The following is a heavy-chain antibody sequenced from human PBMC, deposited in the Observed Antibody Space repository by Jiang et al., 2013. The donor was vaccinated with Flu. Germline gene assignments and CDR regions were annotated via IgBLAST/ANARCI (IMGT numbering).Heavy chain of an antibody. J-gene: IGHJ6*02. CDR2: IAYGGGT. D-gene: IGHD7-27*01. CDR1: GFTFSSYA. CDR3: AKDDGVTGDYFYGMDV. Sequence: VQLVESGGGLVQPGGSLRLSCAASGFTFSSYAMSWVRQAPGKGLEWVSVIAYGGGTYYADSVKGRFTISRDNSKNTVYLQMNSLRAEDTAIYYCAKDDGVTGDYFYGMDVWGQGTTVTVSS. V-gene: IGHV3-23*04.